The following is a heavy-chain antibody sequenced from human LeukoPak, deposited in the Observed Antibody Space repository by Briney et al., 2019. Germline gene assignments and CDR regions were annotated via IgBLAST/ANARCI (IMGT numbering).Heavy chain of an antibody. V-gene: IGHV6-1*01. CDR1: GDSVSTNTVD. D-gene: IGHD5-12*01. CDR3: ASEKDYDCFDY. Sequence: SQTLSLTCDISGDSVSTNTVDWNWIRQSPSRGLEWLGRTYYRFKWYSEYAVSVKSRIDINPDTSKNQFSLKLSSVTAADTAVYYCASEKDYDCFDYWGQGTLVTVSS. CDR2: TYYRFKWYS. J-gene: IGHJ4*02.